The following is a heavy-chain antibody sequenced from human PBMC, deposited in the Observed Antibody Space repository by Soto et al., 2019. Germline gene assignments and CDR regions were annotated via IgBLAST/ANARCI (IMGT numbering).Heavy chain of an antibody. Sequence: SVKVSCKASGGTFSSYAISWVRQTPGQGLEWMGGIIPIFGTANYAQKFQGRVTITADESTSTAYMELSSLRSEDTAVYYCARAVSLWFVEFHYYGMDVWGQGTTVTVSS. D-gene: IGHD3-10*01. V-gene: IGHV1-69*13. CDR2: IIPIFGTA. J-gene: IGHJ6*02. CDR3: ARAVSLWFVEFHYYGMDV. CDR1: GGTFSSYA.